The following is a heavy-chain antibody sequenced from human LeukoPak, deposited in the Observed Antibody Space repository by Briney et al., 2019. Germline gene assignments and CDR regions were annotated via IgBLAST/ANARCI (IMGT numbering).Heavy chain of an antibody. V-gene: IGHV1-69*06. J-gene: IGHJ6*03. D-gene: IGHD5-18*01. CDR2: IIPIFGTA. Sequence: GASVKVSCKASGGTFSNYIINWVRQAPGQGLEWMGGIIPIFGTANYAQKFQGRVTITADKSTSTAYMELRSLRSEDTAVYYCARSRERRGYNYGYFPPDMDVWGKGTTVTVSS. CDR3: ARSRERRGYNYGYFPPDMDV. CDR1: GGTFSNYI.